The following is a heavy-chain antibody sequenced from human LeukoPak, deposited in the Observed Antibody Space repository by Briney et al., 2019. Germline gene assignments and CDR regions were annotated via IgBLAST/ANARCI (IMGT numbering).Heavy chain of an antibody. CDR2: IKSKTDGGTT. Sequence: PGGSLRLSCAASGFTFSNAWMSWVRQAPGKGLEWVGRIKSKTDGGTTDYAAPVKGRFTISRDDSKNTLYLQMNSLKTEDTAVYYCTTGKAPYHDFWDAFDIWGQGTMVTVSS. CDR1: GFTFSNAW. CDR3: TTGKAPYHDFWDAFDI. V-gene: IGHV3-15*01. D-gene: IGHD3-3*01. J-gene: IGHJ3*02.